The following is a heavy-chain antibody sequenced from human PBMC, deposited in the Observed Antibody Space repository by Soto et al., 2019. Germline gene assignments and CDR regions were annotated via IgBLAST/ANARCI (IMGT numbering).Heavy chain of an antibody. D-gene: IGHD3-10*01. CDR3: ARGGGYYGSGTYPFDY. CDR2: ISVYNYNT. V-gene: IGHV1-18*01. J-gene: IGHJ4*02. Sequence: QVQLVQSGAEVKKPGASVKVSCKTSGYTFSNYGIAWVRQAPGQGLEWMGWISVYNYNTNYAQKLQGRVTMTRDISTGTAYMERRSLISDDTAVYYCARGGGYYGSGTYPFDYWGQGTLVTVSS. CDR1: GYTFSNYG.